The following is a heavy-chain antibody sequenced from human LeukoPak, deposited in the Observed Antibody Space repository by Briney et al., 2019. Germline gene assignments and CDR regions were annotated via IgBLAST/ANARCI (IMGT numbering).Heavy chain of an antibody. CDR3: AGGESSYYFDY. CDR2: IWYDGSNK. Sequence: PGRSLRLSCAASGFTFSSYGMHWVRQAPGKGLEWVAVIWYDGSNKYYADSVKGRFTISRDNSKNTLYLQMNSLRAEDTAVYYCAGGESSYYFDYWGQGTLVTVSS. D-gene: IGHD2-21*01. V-gene: IGHV3-33*01. CDR1: GFTFSSYG. J-gene: IGHJ4*02.